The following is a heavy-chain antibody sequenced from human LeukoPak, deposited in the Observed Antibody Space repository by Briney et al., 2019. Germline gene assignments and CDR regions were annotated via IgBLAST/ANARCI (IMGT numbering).Heavy chain of an antibody. CDR2: ISAYNGNT. Sequence: ASVWVSCKASGYTFTSYGISWVRQAPGQGLEWMGWISAYNGNTNYAQKLQGRVTMTTDTSTSTAYMELRSLRSDDTAVYYCARVFLYYDILTGYYGSWYFDYWGQGTLVTVSS. J-gene: IGHJ4*02. CDR1: GYTFTSYG. CDR3: ARVFLYYDILTGYYGSWYFDY. D-gene: IGHD3-9*01. V-gene: IGHV1-18*01.